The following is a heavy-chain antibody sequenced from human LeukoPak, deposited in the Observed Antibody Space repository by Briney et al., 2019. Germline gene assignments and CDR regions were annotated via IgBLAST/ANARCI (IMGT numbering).Heavy chain of an antibody. CDR1: GFTFDDYA. D-gene: IGHD3-16*01. J-gene: IGHJ4*02. CDR2: ISWNSNSI. V-gene: IGHV3-9*01. CDR3: AKDYYSSTLGGFDY. Sequence: PGRSLRLSCAASGFTFDDYAMHWVRQAPGKGLEWVSGISWNSNSIGYADPVKGRFTISRDNAKKTLYLQMNSLRAEDTALYYCAKDYYSSTLGGFDYWGQGTLVTVSS.